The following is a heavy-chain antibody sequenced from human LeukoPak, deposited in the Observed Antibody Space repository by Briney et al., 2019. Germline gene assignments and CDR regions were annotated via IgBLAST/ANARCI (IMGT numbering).Heavy chain of an antibody. D-gene: IGHD2-21*02. CDR1: GFTFSDYY. J-gene: IGHJ3*02. V-gene: IGHV3-11*01. CDR2: IGPNGGSI. Sequence: GGSLTLSCAASGFTFSDYYMNWIRQAPGKGLEWVSNIGPNGGSIHYADSVKGRFTISRDNTKNSLSLQMHSLRAEDTAVYYCARDESRYCGRDCYYDSLDIWGQGTMVTVSS. CDR3: ARDESRYCGRDCYYDSLDI.